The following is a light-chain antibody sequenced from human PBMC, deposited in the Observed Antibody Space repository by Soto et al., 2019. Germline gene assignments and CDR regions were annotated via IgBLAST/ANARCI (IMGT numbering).Light chain of an antibody. CDR1: SSDVGGYNY. CDR3: SSYTSNTILV. Sequence: QSALTQPASVSGSPGQSITISCTGTSSDVGGYNYVSWYQQHPGKAPKLMIYDVSNRPSGLSNRFSGSKSGNTASLTISGPQAEDGADYYCSSYTSNTILVFGTGTKVTVL. CDR2: DVS. V-gene: IGLV2-14*01. J-gene: IGLJ1*01.